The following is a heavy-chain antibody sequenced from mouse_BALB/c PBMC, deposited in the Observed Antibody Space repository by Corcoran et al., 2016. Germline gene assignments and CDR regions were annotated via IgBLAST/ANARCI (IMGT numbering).Heavy chain of an antibody. V-gene: IGHV3-6*02. CDR2: ISDDGSN. Sequence: DVQLQESGPGLVKPSQSLSLTCSVTGYSITSGYYWNWIRQFPGNKLEWMGYISDDGSNNYNPSLKNRISITRDTSKNQFFLKLNSVTTEDTATYYCARGLLRPPVAYWGQGTLVTVSA. J-gene: IGHJ3*01. CDR1: GYSITSGYY. CDR3: ARGLLRPPVAY. D-gene: IGHD1-2*01.